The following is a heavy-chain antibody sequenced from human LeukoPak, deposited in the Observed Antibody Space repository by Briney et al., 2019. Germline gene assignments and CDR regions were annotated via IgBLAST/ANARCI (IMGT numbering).Heavy chain of an antibody. CDR1: GFTFSSYS. Sequence: GGSLRLSCAASGFTFSSYSMNWVRQAPGKGLEWVSYISSSSSSTIYYADSVKGRFTISRDNAKNSLYLHMNSLKDEDTAVYYCARGALDFDYWGQGTLVTVSS. V-gene: IGHV3-48*02. J-gene: IGHJ4*02. CDR2: ISSSSSSTI. CDR3: ARGALDFDY.